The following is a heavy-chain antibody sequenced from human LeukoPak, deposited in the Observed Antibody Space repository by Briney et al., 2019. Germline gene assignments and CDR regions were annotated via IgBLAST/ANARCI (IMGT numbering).Heavy chain of an antibody. CDR3: AREVKGYSSGWSAFDI. CDR1: GYTFTGYY. V-gene: IGHV1-2*02. CDR2: INPNSGGT. J-gene: IGHJ3*02. D-gene: IGHD6-19*01. Sequence: VASVKVSCKASGYTFTGYYMHWVRQAPGQGLEWMGWINPNSGGTDYAQKFQGRVTMTRDTSISTAYMELSRLRSDDTAVYYCAREVKGYSSGWSAFDIWGQGTMVTVSS.